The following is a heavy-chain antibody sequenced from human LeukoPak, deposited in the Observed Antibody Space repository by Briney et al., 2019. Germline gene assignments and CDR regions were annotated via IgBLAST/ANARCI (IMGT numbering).Heavy chain of an antibody. CDR2: IGTNGIST. Sequence: GGSLRLSCSASGFTFNSYAIHWVGQAPGKGLEDVSSIGTNGISTYYADSVTGRFTISRDNSKNSLYLQMSSLRAEDTAVYYCVKGQEVVYAPTFDYWGQGTLVTVSS. D-gene: IGHD2-8*02. CDR3: VKGQEVVYAPTFDY. V-gene: IGHV3-64D*09. CDR1: GFTFNSYA. J-gene: IGHJ4*02.